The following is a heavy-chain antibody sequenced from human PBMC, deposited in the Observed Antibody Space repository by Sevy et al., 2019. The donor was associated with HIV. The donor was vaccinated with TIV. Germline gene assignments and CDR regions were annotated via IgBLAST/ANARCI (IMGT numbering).Heavy chain of an antibody. CDR2: IWYDGSNT. J-gene: IGHJ4*01. Sequence: GGYLRLSCAASGFTFSRYGMHWVRQGPGKGLEWVAVIWYDGSNTYYTDSVKGRFTISRDNSKNTLYLQMNSLRAEDTAVYYCARDEGYCSGTSCPGGRNTYGPLDYWGHGTLVTVSS. CDR3: ARDEGYCSGTSCPGGRNTYGPLDY. D-gene: IGHD2-2*01. V-gene: IGHV3-33*01. CDR1: GFTFSRYG.